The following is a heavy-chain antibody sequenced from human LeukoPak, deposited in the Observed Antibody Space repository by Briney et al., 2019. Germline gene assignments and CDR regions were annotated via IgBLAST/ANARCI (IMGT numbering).Heavy chain of an antibody. Sequence: ASVKVSCKASGYTFTSYGISWVRQAPGQGLEWMGWISAYNGNTNSAQKLQGRLTMTADTSTSTAYMEMRSLRSDETAVYYCARRQGRCLPGSLDYWGQGTLVTVSS. CDR3: ARRQGRCLPGSLDY. V-gene: IGHV1-18*01. J-gene: IGHJ4*02. CDR1: GYTFTSYG. D-gene: IGHD2-15*01. CDR2: ISAYNGNT.